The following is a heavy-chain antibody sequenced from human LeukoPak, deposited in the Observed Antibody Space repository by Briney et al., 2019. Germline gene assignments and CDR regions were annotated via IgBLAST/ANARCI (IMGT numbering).Heavy chain of an antibody. J-gene: IGHJ3*02. CDR2: IDDSGNT. Sequence: SETLSLTCTVSGVSVSSYFWSWIRRPPGKGLEWIGYIDDSGNTNYNPSFKSQVSISIDKSKNQFSLKLSSVTAADTAMYYCARSDYHGSGSHTVFDAFDIWGQGTRVTVSS. CDR3: ARSDYHGSGSHTVFDAFDI. D-gene: IGHD3-10*01. CDR1: GVSVSSYF. V-gene: IGHV4-59*02.